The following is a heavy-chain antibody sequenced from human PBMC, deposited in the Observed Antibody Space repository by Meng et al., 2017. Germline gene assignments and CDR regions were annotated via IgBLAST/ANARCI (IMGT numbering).Heavy chain of an antibody. CDR3: ARGLRYFDWLSSDAFDI. V-gene: IGHV1-2*02. D-gene: IGHD3-9*01. Sequence: ASVKVSCKASGYTFTGYYMHWVRQAPGQGLEWMGWINPNSGGTNYAQKFQGRVTMTRDTYISTAYMELSRLRSDDTAVYYCARGLRYFDWLSSDAFDIWGQGKMV. CDR2: INPNSGGT. J-gene: IGHJ3*02. CDR1: GYTFTGYY.